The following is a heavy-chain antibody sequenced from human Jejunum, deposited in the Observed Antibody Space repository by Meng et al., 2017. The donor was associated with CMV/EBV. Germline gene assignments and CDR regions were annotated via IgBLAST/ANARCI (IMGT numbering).Heavy chain of an antibody. CDR3: AREGKSGRPGEYYTDGPSDS. CDR1: SFA. J-gene: IGHJ5*01. V-gene: IGHV1-69*06. Sequence: SFALCWVRQGPGQGLEWMGEIVSMYDTVKYAQKFQDRVTITADKSTSTAFMELSSLTVEDTAVYYCAREGKSGRPGEYYTDGPSDSWGQGTLVTVSS. CDR2: IVSMYDTV. D-gene: IGHD2/OR15-2a*01.